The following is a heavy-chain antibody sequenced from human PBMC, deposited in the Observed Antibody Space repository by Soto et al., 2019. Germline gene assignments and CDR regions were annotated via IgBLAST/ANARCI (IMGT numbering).Heavy chain of an antibody. CDR1: GGSISSSSYY. CDR3: ASSFWSGLKKAVYY. J-gene: IGHJ4*02. Sequence: PXXTLSLTCTVSGGSISSSSYYWGWIRQPPGKGLEWIGSIYYSGSTYYNPSLKSRVTISVDTSKNQFSLKLSSVTAADTAVYYCASSFWSGLKKAVYYWGQGTLVTVSS. CDR2: IYYSGST. D-gene: IGHD3-3*01. V-gene: IGHV4-39*01.